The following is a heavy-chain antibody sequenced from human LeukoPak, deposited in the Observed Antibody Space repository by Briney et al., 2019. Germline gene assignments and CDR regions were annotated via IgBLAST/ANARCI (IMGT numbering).Heavy chain of an antibody. V-gene: IGHV3-30*14. Sequence: GGSLRLSCAASGFTFSSYAMHWVRQAPGKGLEWVAVISYDGSNKYYADSVKGRFTISRDKSKNTVYLQMNSLRAEDTAVYYCARDPPDYYDSSPYAFDIWGQGTMVTVSS. J-gene: IGHJ3*02. D-gene: IGHD3-22*01. CDR1: GFTFSSYA. CDR3: ARDPPDYYDSSPYAFDI. CDR2: ISYDGSNK.